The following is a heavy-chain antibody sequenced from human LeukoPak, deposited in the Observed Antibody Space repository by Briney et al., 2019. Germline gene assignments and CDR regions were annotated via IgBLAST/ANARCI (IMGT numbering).Heavy chain of an antibody. D-gene: IGHD3-22*01. J-gene: IGHJ3*02. V-gene: IGHV4-59*08. CDR2: IYYSGST. CDR3: ARPSTYYYDSSGHGAFDI. CDR1: GGSISSYY. Sequence: PSETLSLTCTVSGGSISSYYWSWIRQPPGKGLEWIGYIYYSGSTNYNPSLESRVTISVDTSKNQFSLKLSSVTAADTAVYYCARPSTYYYDSSGHGAFDIWGQGTMVTVSS.